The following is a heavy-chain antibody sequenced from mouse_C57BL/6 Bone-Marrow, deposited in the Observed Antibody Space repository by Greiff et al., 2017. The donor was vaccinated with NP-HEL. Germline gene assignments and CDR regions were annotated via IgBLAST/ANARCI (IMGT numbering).Heavy chain of an antibody. CDR3: ARSSLLLRYWYFDV. Sequence: QVQLQQSGAELVKPGASVKISCKASGYAFSSYWMNWVKQRPGKGLEWIGQLYPGDGDTNYNGKFKGKATLTADKSSSTAYMQLSSLTSEDSAVYFCARSSLLLRYWYFDVWGTGTTVTVSS. CDR1: GYAFSSYW. CDR2: LYPGDGDT. V-gene: IGHV1-80*01. J-gene: IGHJ1*03. D-gene: IGHD1-1*01.